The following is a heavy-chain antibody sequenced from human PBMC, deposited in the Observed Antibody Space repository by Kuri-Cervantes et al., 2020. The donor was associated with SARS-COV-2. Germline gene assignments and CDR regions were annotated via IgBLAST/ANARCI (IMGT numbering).Heavy chain of an antibody. CDR2: IKSKTDGGTT. V-gene: IGHV3-15*07. D-gene: IGHD5-24*01. Sequence: LSLTCAASGFTFSNAWMNWVRQAPGEGLEWVGRIKSKTDGGTTDYAAPVKGRFTISRDDSENALFLQMNSLRAEDTAVYYCVRDGDHWNFDYWGQGTLVTVSS. CDR1: GFTFSNAW. J-gene: IGHJ4*02. CDR3: VRDGDHWNFDY.